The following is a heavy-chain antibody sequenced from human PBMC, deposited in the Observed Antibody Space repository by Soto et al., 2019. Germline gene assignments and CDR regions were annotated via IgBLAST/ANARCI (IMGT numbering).Heavy chain of an antibody. V-gene: IGHV3-43*01. D-gene: IGHD5-18*01. CDR1: GFTFDDYT. CDR2: ISWDGGST. CDR3: AKGFMVRSDYYYGMDV. J-gene: IGHJ6*02. Sequence: GGSLRLSCAASGFTFDDYTMHWVRQAPGKGLEWVSLISWDGGSTYYADSVKGRFTISRDNSKNSLYLQMNSLRTEDTALYYCAKGFMVRSDYYYGMDVWRQGTTVTVSS.